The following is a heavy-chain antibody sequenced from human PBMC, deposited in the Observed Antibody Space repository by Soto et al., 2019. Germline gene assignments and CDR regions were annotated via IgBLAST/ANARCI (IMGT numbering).Heavy chain of an antibody. J-gene: IGHJ5*02. D-gene: IGHD3-3*01. CDR1: GFTFSNYA. CDR3: AKANRISRVEWSHLAFDP. Sequence: GGSLRLSCAAAGFTFSNYAMSWVRQAPGKGLEWVSTITGTGGATSYADSVKGRFTISRDSSRNTLYLQMHSLRPEDTAVYYCAKANRISRVEWSHLAFDPWGQGTLVTVSS. V-gene: IGHV3-23*01. CDR2: ITGTGGAT.